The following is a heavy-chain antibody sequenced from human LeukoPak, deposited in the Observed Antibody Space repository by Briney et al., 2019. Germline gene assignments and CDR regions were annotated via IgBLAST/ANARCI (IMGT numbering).Heavy chain of an antibody. D-gene: IGHD2-15*01. J-gene: IGHJ6*03. CDR1: GGTFSSYA. Sequence: ASVKVSCKASGGTFSSYAISWVRQAPGQGLEWMGGIIPIFGTANYAQKFQGRVTITADESTSTAYMELSSLRPEDTAVYYCARALGYCSGGSCYSPGYYYYYMDVWGKGTTVTVSS. CDR3: ARALGYCSGGSCYSPGYYYYYMDV. CDR2: IIPIFGTA. V-gene: IGHV1-69*13.